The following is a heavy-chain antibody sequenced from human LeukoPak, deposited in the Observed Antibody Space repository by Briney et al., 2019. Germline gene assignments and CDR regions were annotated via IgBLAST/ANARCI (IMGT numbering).Heavy chain of an antibody. D-gene: IGHD6-13*01. V-gene: IGHV4-39*07. Sequence: NPSETLSLTCAVSGGSITTSGQTWAWIRQPPGKGLEWIATVHYTGSSFYNPSLKSRITISVDTSKNQFSLKLSSVTAADTAVYYCARFSHSSSWYGGGYFQHWGQGTLVTVSS. CDR2: VHYTGSS. CDR3: ARFSHSSSWYGGGYFQH. CDR1: GGSITTSGQT. J-gene: IGHJ1*01.